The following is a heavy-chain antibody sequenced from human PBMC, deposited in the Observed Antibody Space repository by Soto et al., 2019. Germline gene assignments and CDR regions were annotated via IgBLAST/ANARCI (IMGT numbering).Heavy chain of an antibody. CDR2: INPNSGGT. Sequence: VASVKVSCKASGYTFTGYYMHWVRQAPGQGLEWMGWINPNSGGTNYAQKFQGWVTMTRDTSISTAYMELSRLRSDDTAVYYCARSIGAGATIFYGMDVWGQGTTVTVSS. CDR1: GYTFTGYY. J-gene: IGHJ6*02. V-gene: IGHV1-2*04. CDR3: ARSIGAGATIFYGMDV. D-gene: IGHD5-12*01.